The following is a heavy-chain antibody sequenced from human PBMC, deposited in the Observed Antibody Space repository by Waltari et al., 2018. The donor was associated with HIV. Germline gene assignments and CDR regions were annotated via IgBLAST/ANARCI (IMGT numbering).Heavy chain of an antibody. Sequence: EVQVVETGGGLMQRGGSLRLSCAASGFSVSTTYMSWVRQAPGTGLEWVSVIYSDGDTSYGDAVKGRFTMSRDNSKNTVFLQMNSLRVEDTAVYYCARGREYSYGPVSYWGQGALVTVSS. CDR1: GFSVSTTY. J-gene: IGHJ4*02. CDR2: IYSDGDT. V-gene: IGHV3-53*02. D-gene: IGHD5-18*01. CDR3: ARGREYSYGPVSY.